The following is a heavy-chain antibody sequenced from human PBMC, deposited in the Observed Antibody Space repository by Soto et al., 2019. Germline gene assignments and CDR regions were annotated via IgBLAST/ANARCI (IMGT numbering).Heavy chain of an antibody. D-gene: IGHD3-22*01. CDR2: IIPIFGTA. CDR3: ARDPPSPDYYYDSSGPLAFDI. CDR1: GGTFSSYA. Sequence: GASVKVSCKASGGTFSSYAISWVRQAPGQGLEWMGGIIPIFGTANYAQKFQGRVTITADESTSTAYMELSSLRSEDTAVYYCARDPPSPDYYYDSSGPLAFDIWGQGTMVTVSS. J-gene: IGHJ3*02. V-gene: IGHV1-69*13.